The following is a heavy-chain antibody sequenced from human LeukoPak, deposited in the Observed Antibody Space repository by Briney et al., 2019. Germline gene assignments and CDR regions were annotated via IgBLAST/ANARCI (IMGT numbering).Heavy chain of an antibody. CDR2: ISYFGST. Sequence: SETLSLTCSVSGGSISSSSYYWGWIRQPPGKGLEWIGSISYFGSTYYNPSLKSRLTISVDTSKSQFSLKLNPVTAADTAVYYCARELGLWSYFDYWGQGTLVTVSS. CDR1: GGSISSSSYY. D-gene: IGHD5-18*01. V-gene: IGHV4-39*02. CDR3: ARELGLWSYFDY. J-gene: IGHJ4*02.